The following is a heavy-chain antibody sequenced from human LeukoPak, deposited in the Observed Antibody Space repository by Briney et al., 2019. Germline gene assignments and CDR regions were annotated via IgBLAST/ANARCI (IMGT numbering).Heavy chain of an antibody. CDR1: GGTFSSYA. Sequence: AASVKVSCKASGGTFSSYAISWVRQAPGQGLEWMGGIIPIFGTANYAQKFQDRVTITRDTSATTAYMELNSLISEDTAVYYCAKSSGYYYFDYWGQGTLVAVSS. V-gene: IGHV1-69*05. J-gene: IGHJ4*02. CDR2: IIPIFGTA. D-gene: IGHD3-3*01. CDR3: AKSSGYYYFDY.